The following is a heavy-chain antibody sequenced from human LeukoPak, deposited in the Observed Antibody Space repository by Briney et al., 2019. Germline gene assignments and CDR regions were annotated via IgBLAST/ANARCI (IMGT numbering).Heavy chain of an antibody. V-gene: IGHV1-69*10. J-gene: IGHJ5*02. CDR3: ASSAGARSNWFDP. CDR1: GYTFTSYG. Sequence: SVKVSCKASGYTFTSYGISWVRQAPGQGLEWMGRIIPILGIANYAQKFQGRVTITADKSTSTAYMELSSLRSEDTAVYYCASSAGARSNWFDPWGQGTLVTVSS. CDR2: IIPILGIA.